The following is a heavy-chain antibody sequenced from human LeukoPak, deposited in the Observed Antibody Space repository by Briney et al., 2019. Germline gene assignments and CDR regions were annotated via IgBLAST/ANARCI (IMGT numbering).Heavy chain of an antibody. D-gene: IGHD3-10*01. CDR2: IYASGST. J-gene: IGHJ4*02. CDR3: ARSTRVYGSGSYLAFDY. CDR1: GGSISSYY. Sequence: SETLSLTCTVSGGSISSYYWSWIRPPAGRGLEWIGHIYASGSTNSNPSLKSRVTMSVDTSKNQFSLKLSSVTAADTAVYYCARSTRVYGSGSYLAFDYWGQGTLVTVSS. V-gene: IGHV4-4*07.